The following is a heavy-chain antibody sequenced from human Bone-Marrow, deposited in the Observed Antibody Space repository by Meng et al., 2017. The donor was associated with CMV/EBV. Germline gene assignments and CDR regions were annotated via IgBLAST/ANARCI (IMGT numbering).Heavy chain of an antibody. CDR2: VNSKNEAT. V-gene: IGHV1-2*02. Sequence: QVQLVPSGAEMKEPGASVKDSCTTSGFTFSDYYIHWVRQAPGQGLEWMGWVNSKNEATNYARKFQGRVSMTRDTSISTAHMELSRLMSDDTAVYYCVRSSGWSLFDYWGQGTLVTVSS. CDR3: VRSSGWSLFDY. D-gene: IGHD6-19*01. CDR1: GFTFSDYY. J-gene: IGHJ4*02.